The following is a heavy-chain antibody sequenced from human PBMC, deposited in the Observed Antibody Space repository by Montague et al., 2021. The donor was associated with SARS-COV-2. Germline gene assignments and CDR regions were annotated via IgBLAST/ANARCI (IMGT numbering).Heavy chain of an antibody. V-gene: IGHV4-4*07. J-gene: IGHJ3*02. CDR2: IYTSGST. D-gene: IGHD3-22*01. Sequence: SETLSLTCTVSGGSISSYYWNWIRQSAAKGPEWIGRIYTSGSTNYDPSLKSRVTMSVDTSKNQFSLQLSSVTAADTAVYYCASGALFYDSSGYYSDAFGIWGQGTMVTVSS. CDR3: ASGALFYDSSGYYSDAFGI. CDR1: GGSISSYY.